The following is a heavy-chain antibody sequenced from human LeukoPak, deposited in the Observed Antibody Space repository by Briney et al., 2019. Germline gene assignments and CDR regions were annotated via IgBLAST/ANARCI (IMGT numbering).Heavy chain of an antibody. D-gene: IGHD3-10*01. CDR1: GYTFTGYY. CDR2: INPNSGGT. J-gene: IGHJ5*02. Sequence: ASVTVSCKASGYTFTGYYMHWVRQAPGQGLEWMGWINPNSGGTNYAQKFQGRVTMTRDTSISTAYMELSRLRSDDTAVYYCARSYRGDLPSDPWGPRTLVTVSS. V-gene: IGHV1-2*02. CDR3: ARSYRGDLPSDP.